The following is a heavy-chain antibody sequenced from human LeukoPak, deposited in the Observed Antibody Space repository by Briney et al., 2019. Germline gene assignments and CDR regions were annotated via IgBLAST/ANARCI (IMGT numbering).Heavy chain of an antibody. Sequence: GGSLRLSCAVSGFTFSGFWMRWSRQAPGKGLEWVASINSDGSEGYYADVVKGRFTISRDNAKNSLYLQINSLRAEDTAVYYCARSSYSSSSSVWGQGTMVTVSS. CDR2: INSDGSEG. V-gene: IGHV3-7*03. J-gene: IGHJ3*01. CDR3: ARSSYSSSSSV. CDR1: GFTFSGFW. D-gene: IGHD6-6*01.